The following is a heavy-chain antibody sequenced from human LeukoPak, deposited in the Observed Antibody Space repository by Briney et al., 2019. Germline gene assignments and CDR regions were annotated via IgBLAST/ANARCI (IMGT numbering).Heavy chain of an antibody. J-gene: IGHJ6*03. V-gene: IGHV3-23*01. CDR1: GFTFSSYA. CDR2: ISGSGGST. Sequence: GGSLRLSCAASGFTFSSYAMSWVRQAPGKGLEWVSAISGSGGSTYYADSVKGRFTISRDNSKNTLYLQMNSLRAEDTAVYYCARYATQLLPKWGYYYYMDVWGKGTTVTVSS. D-gene: IGHD2-15*01. CDR3: ARYATQLLPKWGYYYYMDV.